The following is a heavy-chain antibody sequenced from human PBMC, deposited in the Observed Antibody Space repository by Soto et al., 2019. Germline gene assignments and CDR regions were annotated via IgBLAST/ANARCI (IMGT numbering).Heavy chain of an antibody. CDR1: GGSISSYY. Sequence: QVQLQESGPGLVKPSETLSLTCTVSGGSISSYYWSWIRQPPGKGLEWIGYIYYSGSTNYNPSLXSXVXIXXDTSKNQFSLTLSSVTAADTAVYYCARVWGDAFDYWGQGTLVTVSS. J-gene: IGHJ4*02. V-gene: IGHV4-59*01. CDR3: ARVWGDAFDY. CDR2: IYYSGST. D-gene: IGHD3-16*01.